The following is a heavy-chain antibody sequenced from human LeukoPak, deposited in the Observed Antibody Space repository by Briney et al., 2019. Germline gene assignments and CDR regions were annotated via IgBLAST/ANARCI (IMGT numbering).Heavy chain of an antibody. J-gene: IGHJ5*02. V-gene: IGHV4-61*02. CDR2: IYTSGST. CDR3: ARAPSAGPGNNWFDP. Sequence: SETLSLTCTVSGGSISSGSYYWSWIRQPAGKGLEWIGRIYTSGSTNYNPSLKSRVTISVDTSKNQFSLKLSSVTAADTAVYYCARAPSAGPGNNWFDPWGQGTLVTVSS. CDR1: GGSISSGSYY. D-gene: IGHD1-14*01.